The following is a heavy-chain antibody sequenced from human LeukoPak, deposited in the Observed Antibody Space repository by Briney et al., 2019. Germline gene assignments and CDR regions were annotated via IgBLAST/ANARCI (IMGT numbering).Heavy chain of an antibody. V-gene: IGHV1-18*01. CDR3: AREGRGSYSSSWYLPRYYYYYMDV. CDR1: GYTFTSYG. CDR2: ISAYNGNT. J-gene: IGHJ6*03. D-gene: IGHD6-13*01. Sequence: ASVKVSCKASGYTFTSYGISWVRQAPGQGLEWMGWISAYNGNTNYAQKLQGRVTMTTDTSTSTAYMELRSLRSDDTAVYYCAREGRGSYSSSWYLPRYYYYYMDVWGKGTTVTISS.